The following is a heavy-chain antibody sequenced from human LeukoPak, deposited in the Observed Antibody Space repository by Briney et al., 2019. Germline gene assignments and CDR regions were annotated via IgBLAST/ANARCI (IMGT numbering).Heavy chain of an antibody. J-gene: IGHJ4*02. V-gene: IGHV3-7*01. CDR2: INQDGSEK. CDR3: ARSAPFDY. Sequence: GGSVRLSCAASGFTYSTYWMSWVRQAPGKGLEWVANINQDGSEKYYVDSVRGRFTISRDNAKNSVYLQMNSLRGEDTAVYYCARSAPFDYWGEGTLVTVSS. CDR1: GFTYSTYW.